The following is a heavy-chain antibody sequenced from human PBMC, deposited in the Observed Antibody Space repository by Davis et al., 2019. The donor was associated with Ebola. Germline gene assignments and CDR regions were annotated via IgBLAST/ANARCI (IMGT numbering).Heavy chain of an antibody. J-gene: IGHJ6*02. CDR3: AKDTSPTMSQGDGMDV. D-gene: IGHD3-22*01. CDR2: MYSGGTT. V-gene: IGHV3-53*05. Sequence: GGSLRLSCAASGFSVSTKYMNWVRQAPGKGLQWVSIMYSGGTTYYADSVKGRFTISRDNAKNSLYLQINSLRPEDTALYYCAKDTSPTMSQGDGMDVWGQGTTVTVSS. CDR1: GFSVSTKY.